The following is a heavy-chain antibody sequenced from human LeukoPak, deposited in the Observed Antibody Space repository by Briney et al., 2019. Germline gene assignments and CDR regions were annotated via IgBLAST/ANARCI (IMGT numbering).Heavy chain of an antibody. CDR2: IYTSGST. Sequence: ETSETLSLTCTVSGGSISSGSYYWSWIRQPAGKGLEWIGRIYTSGSTNYNPSLKSRVTISVDTSKNQFSLKLSSVTAADTAVYYCARASHHELRYFDWLLNGGYFDYWGQGTLVTVSS. CDR1: GGSISSGSYY. D-gene: IGHD3-9*01. J-gene: IGHJ4*02. CDR3: ARASHHELRYFDWLLNGGYFDY. V-gene: IGHV4-61*02.